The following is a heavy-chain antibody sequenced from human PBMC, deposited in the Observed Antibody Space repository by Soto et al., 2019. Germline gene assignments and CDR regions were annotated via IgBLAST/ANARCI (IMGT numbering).Heavy chain of an antibody. CDR3: ARGGGDYDYAVDV. D-gene: IGHD4-17*01. CDR2: IRHSGST. J-gene: IGHJ6*02. V-gene: IGHV4-34*01. Sequence: QVQLQQWGAGLLKPSETLSLNCAVYGGSFYWTWIRQPPGKGLEWIGEIRHSGSTNYNPSLKSRVSMSLDRSKSQVSLTVYSVTAADTAVYYCARGGGDYDYAVDVWGQGTTVTVSS. CDR1: GGSFY.